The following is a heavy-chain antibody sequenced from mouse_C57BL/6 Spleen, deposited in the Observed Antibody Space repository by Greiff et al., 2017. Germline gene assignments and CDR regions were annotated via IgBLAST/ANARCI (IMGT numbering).Heavy chain of an antibody. J-gene: IGHJ1*03. V-gene: IGHV1-7*01. Sequence: VQLQQSGAELAKPGASVKLSCKASGYTFTSYWMHWVKQRPGQGLEWIGYINPSSGYTKYNQQVKDMATWTADKSSSTDYMQLSRLTYEDSAVYYCASSMITSRCWYFDVWGTGTTVTVSS. CDR2: INPSSGYT. CDR3: ASSMITSRCWYFDV. D-gene: IGHD2-4*01. CDR1: GYTFTSYW.